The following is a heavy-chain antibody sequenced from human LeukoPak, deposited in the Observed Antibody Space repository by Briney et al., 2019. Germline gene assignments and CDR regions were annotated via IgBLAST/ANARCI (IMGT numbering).Heavy chain of an antibody. Sequence: GGSLRLSCAASGFTFRYYAVSWVRQAPGKGLEWVGFIRSKAYGGITDYAASVKGRFTISRDDSKSIAYLQMNSLKTEDTAVYYCTRGPLDYGDYEDWFDPWGQGTLVTVSS. V-gene: IGHV3-49*04. D-gene: IGHD4-17*01. CDR1: GFTFRYYA. J-gene: IGHJ5*02. CDR2: IRSKAYGGIT. CDR3: TRGPLDYGDYEDWFDP.